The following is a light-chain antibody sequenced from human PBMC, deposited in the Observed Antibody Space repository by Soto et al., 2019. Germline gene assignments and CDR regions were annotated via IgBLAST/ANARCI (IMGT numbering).Light chain of an antibody. V-gene: IGKV3-15*01. Sequence: EIVMTQSPATLPVSPGETATLSCRASHNVNSNIAWYQQRPGQTPRLLIYGASTRATVIPARFSGSGSGTEFTLTISSLQSEDFAVYYCQQYQNWPLAFGGGTKVDIK. CDR2: GAS. CDR3: QQYQNWPLA. J-gene: IGKJ4*01. CDR1: HNVNSN.